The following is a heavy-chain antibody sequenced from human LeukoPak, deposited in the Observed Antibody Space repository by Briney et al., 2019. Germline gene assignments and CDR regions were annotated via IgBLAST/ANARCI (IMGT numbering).Heavy chain of an antibody. J-gene: IGHJ4*02. V-gene: IGHV3-48*03. CDR3: ARRLLIGRTWYDFDY. D-gene: IGHD6-13*01. CDR1: AFTFSSYE. CDR2: ISSSGSTI. Sequence: GGSLRLSCAASAFTFSSYEMNWVRQAPGQGLEWGSYISSSGSTIYYADSVRGRFTISRDNAKNSLYLQMNSLRAEDTAVYYCARRLLIGRTWYDFDYWGQGTLVTVPS.